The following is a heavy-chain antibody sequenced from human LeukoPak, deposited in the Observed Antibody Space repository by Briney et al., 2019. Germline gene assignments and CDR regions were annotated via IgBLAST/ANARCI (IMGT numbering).Heavy chain of an antibody. J-gene: IGHJ4*02. D-gene: IGHD2-15*01. V-gene: IGHV1-2*02. CDR3: ARDPRLGYCSGGSCYIPPAANLFDY. CDR2: INPNSGRT. Sequence: GASVKVSCKASGYSFTGYYMYWVRQAPGQGLEWMGWINPNSGRTNYAQKFQGRVTMTRDTSISTAYMELSRLRSDDTAVYYCARDPRLGYCSGGSCYIPPAANLFDYWGQGTLVTVSS. CDR1: GYSFTGYY.